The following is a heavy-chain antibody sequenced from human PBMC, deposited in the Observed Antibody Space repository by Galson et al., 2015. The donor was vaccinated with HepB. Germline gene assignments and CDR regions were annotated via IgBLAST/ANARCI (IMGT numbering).Heavy chain of an antibody. CDR2: IKSKTDGGTT. CDR3: TTDLESMAGVGRGVKGRIGY. V-gene: IGHV3-15*07. CDR1: GFTFSNAW. J-gene: IGHJ4*02. Sequence: SLRLSCAASGFTFSNAWMNWVRQAPGKGLEWVGRIKSKTDGGTTDYAAPVKGRFTISRDDSKNTLYLQMNSLKTEDTAVYYCTTDLESMAGVGRGVKGRIGYWGQGTLVTVSS. D-gene: IGHD3-10*01.